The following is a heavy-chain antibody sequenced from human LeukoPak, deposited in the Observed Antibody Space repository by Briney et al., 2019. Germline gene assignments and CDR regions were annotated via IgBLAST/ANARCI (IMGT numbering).Heavy chain of an antibody. J-gene: IGHJ5*02. CDR2: IYYSGST. CDR1: GGSISSGDYY. D-gene: IGHD2-21*02. Sequence: SSQTLSLTCTVSGGSISSGDYYWSWIHQPPGKGLEWIGYIYYSGSTYYNPSLKSRVTISVDTSKNQFSLKLSSVTAADTAVYYCARVWFAYCGGDCLNPWGQGTLVTVSS. CDR3: ARVWFAYCGGDCLNP. V-gene: IGHV4-30-4*01.